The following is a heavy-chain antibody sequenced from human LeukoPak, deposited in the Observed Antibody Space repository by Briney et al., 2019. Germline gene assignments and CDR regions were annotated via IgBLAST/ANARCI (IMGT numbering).Heavy chain of an antibody. Sequence: GGSLRLSCAASGFTFSTYAMSWVRQAPGKGLEWVSAISGSGGSTYYADSVKGRFTISRDNSENTLYLQMNSLRGEDTAVYYCARDGYSGSYYRLYYFFMDVWGKGTTVTVSS. CDR2: ISGSGGST. J-gene: IGHJ6*03. CDR1: GFTFSTYA. CDR3: ARDGYSGSYYRLYYFFMDV. V-gene: IGHV3-23*01. D-gene: IGHD1-26*01.